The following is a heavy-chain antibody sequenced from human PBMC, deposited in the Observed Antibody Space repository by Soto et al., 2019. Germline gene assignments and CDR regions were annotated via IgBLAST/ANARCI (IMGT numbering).Heavy chain of an antibody. CDR1: GFTFSSYG. D-gene: IGHD6-13*01. CDR3: ARDRTSSSWYKWFDY. V-gene: IGHV3-33*01. CDR2: IWYYGSNK. J-gene: IGHJ4*02. Sequence: GGSLRLSCAASGFTFSSYGMHWVRQAPGKGLEWVAVIWYYGSNKYYADSVKGRFTISRDNSKNTLYLQMNSLRAEDTAVYYCARDRTSSSWYKWFDYWGQGTLVTVSS.